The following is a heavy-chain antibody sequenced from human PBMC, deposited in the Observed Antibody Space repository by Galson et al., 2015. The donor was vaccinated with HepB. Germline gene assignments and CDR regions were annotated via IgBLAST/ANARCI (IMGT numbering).Heavy chain of an antibody. CDR2: INSDGSST. J-gene: IGHJ5*02. Sequence: SLRLSCAASGFTFSSYWMHWVRQAPGKGLVWVSRINSDGSSTSYADSVKGRFTISRDNAKNTLYLQMNSLRAEDTAVYYCARDPVRITMIIARPVGSEGYNWFDPWGQGTLVTVSS. CDR1: GFTFSSYW. CDR3: ARDPVRITMIIARPVGSEGYNWFDP. V-gene: IGHV3-74*01. D-gene: IGHD3-22*01.